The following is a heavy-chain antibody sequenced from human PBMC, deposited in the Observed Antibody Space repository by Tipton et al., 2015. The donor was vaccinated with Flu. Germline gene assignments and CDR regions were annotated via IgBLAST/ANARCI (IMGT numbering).Heavy chain of an antibody. V-gene: IGHV4-39*01. CDR2: IYYNGNT. CDR3: ARQPTSIAVSGFDS. D-gene: IGHD6-13*01. Sequence: TLSLTCTVSGGSFSSSSYYWDWVRQPPGKGLEWIGSIYYNGNTYYNPSLKSRVTISEDTSKNQFSLKLSSVTAADTAVYYCARQPTSIAVSGFDSWGQGTLVTVSS. CDR1: GGSFSSSSYY. J-gene: IGHJ4*02.